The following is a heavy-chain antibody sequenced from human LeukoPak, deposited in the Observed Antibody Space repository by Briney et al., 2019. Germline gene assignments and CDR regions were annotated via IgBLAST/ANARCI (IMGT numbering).Heavy chain of an antibody. CDR2: IYPGDSDT. Sequence: GESLKISCEGSGYNFSNCLIGWVRLMPGKGLEWMGIIYPGDSDTRYGPSFQGQVTISADKSISTAYLQWSSLKASDTAMYYCARHGGGGSGGNSGFDYWGQGTLVTVSS. CDR1: GYNFSNCL. J-gene: IGHJ4*02. CDR3: ARHGGGGSGGNSGFDY. D-gene: IGHD4-23*01. V-gene: IGHV5-51*01.